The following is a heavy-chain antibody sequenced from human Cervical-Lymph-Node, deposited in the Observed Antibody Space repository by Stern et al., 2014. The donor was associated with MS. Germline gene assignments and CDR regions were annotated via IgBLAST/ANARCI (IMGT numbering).Heavy chain of an antibody. CDR3: ARKADWGDYFDY. CDR2: SFYSGSS. J-gene: IGHJ4*02. V-gene: IGHV4-59*08. CDR1: GDSIRRYY. Sequence: QLQLQESGPGLLKPSETLSLTCTVSGDSIRRYYWTWIRQPPGKTLEWIGYSFYSGSSDYNPSLKSRVTMSVDTSHKQFSLKLSSVTAADTAVYYCARKADWGDYFDYWGQGTLVTGSS. D-gene: IGHD7-27*01.